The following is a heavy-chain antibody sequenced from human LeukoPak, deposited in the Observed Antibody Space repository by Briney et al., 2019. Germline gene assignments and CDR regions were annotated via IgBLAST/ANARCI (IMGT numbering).Heavy chain of an antibody. V-gene: IGHV4-39*01. CDR2: ISYSGST. J-gene: IGHJ4*02. D-gene: IGHD3-22*01. CDR1: GGSISSTTYY. CDR3: ARHISDRNYYDSSGYYFDY. Sequence: SETLSLTCSVSGGSISSTTYYWGWIRQPPGKGLEWIGSISYSGSTYYNPSLKSRVTISVDTSKNQFSLKLSSVTAADTAVYYCARHISDRNYYDSSGYYFDYWGQGTLVTVSS.